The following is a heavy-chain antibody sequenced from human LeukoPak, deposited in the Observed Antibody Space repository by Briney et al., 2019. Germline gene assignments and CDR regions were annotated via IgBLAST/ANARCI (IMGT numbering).Heavy chain of an antibody. CDR3: AKADYYDSSGYYYDAFDI. Sequence: GGSLRLSCAASGFTFSSYGMHWVRQAPGKGLEWVAVISYDGSNKYYADSVKGRFTISRDNSKNTLYLQMNSLRAEDTAVYYCAKADYYDSSGYYYDAFDIWGQGTMVTVSS. CDR2: ISYDGSNK. CDR1: GFTFSSYG. V-gene: IGHV3-30*18. D-gene: IGHD3-22*01. J-gene: IGHJ3*02.